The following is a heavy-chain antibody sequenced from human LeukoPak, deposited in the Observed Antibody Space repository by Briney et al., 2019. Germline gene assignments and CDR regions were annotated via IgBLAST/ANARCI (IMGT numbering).Heavy chain of an antibody. Sequence: GASVKVSCKASGYTFTGYYMHSVRQAPGQGLEWMGRINPNSGGTNYAQKFQGRVTMTRDTSISTAYMELSRLRSDDTAVYYCARDDYGDYGLLDYYYGMDVWGQGTTVTVSS. CDR3: ARDDYGDYGLLDYYYGMDV. V-gene: IGHV1-2*06. CDR2: INPNSGGT. J-gene: IGHJ6*02. CDR1: GYTFTGYY. D-gene: IGHD4-17*01.